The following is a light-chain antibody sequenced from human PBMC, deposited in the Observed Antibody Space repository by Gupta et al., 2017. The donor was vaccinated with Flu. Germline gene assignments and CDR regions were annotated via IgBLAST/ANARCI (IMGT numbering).Light chain of an antibody. CDR3: QTWGTGPAI. J-gene: IGLJ2*01. CDR1: SGHNTYA. V-gene: IGLV4-69*01. CDR2: LNVDGSH. Sequence: QLVLTQSPSASASLGASVKLTCTLSSGHNTYAVAWHQQQPEKGPRYLMKLNVDGSHTKGDGIPDRFSGSSSGAARYLAISSLQSEDEAYYYCQTWGTGPAIFGGGTKLTVL.